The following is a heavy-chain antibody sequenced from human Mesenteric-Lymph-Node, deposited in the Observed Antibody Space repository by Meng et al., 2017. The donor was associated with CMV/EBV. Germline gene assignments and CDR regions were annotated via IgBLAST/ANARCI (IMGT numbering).Heavy chain of an antibody. D-gene: IGHD7-27*01. Sequence: GSLRLSCAVYGESLSYYYWTWIRQTPGKGLEWIGEVNHRGSTNYNPSLKSRVTISVDTSKNQFSLKLSSVTAADTAVYYCARRVWGDVWGQGTTVTVSS. CDR2: VNHRGST. V-gene: IGHV4-34*01. CDR1: GESLSYYY. J-gene: IGHJ6*02. CDR3: ARRVWGDV.